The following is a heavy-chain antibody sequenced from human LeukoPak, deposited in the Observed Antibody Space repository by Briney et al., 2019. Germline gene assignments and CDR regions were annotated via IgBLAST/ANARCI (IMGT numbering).Heavy chain of an antibody. CDR1: GGSFSGYS. J-gene: IGHJ4*02. CDR2: IDRSGST. D-gene: IGHD1-1*01. Sequence: MPSETLSLTCAVYGGSFSGYSWTWIRQPPGKGLEWIGEIDRSGSTNYNPSLKSRLTISVDTSKNQFTRKLSSVTAADTAVYYCARGSATGLAYWGQGNLVTVSS. CDR3: ARGSATGLAY. V-gene: IGHV4-34*01.